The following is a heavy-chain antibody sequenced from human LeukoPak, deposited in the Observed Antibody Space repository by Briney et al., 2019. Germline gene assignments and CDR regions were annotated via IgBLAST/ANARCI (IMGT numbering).Heavy chain of an antibody. CDR2: IYYSGST. D-gene: IGHD5-18*01. CDR1: GGSISSYY. CDR3: AREGRLWHSFDP. Sequence: PSETLSLTCTVSGGSISSYYWSWIRQPPGKGLEWTGYIYYSGSTNYNPSLKSRVTISVDTSKNQFSLKLSSVTAADTAVYYCAREGRLWHSFDPWGQGTLVTVSS. V-gene: IGHV4-59*01. J-gene: IGHJ5*02.